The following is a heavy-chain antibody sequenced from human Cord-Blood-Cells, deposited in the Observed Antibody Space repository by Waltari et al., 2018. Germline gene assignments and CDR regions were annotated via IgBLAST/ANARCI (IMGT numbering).Heavy chain of an antibody. J-gene: IGHJ4*02. CDR3: ATDGDSSGYYIFDY. Sequence: QVQLVQSGAEVKKPGASVKVSCKVSGYTLTELSMHWVRQAPGKGLEWMGGFDPEDGETSYAQKFQARVTMTEDTSTDTAYMELSSLRSEDTAVYYCATDGDSSGYYIFDYWGQGTLVTVSS. V-gene: IGHV1-24*01. CDR1: GYTLTELS. D-gene: IGHD3-22*01. CDR2: FDPEDGET.